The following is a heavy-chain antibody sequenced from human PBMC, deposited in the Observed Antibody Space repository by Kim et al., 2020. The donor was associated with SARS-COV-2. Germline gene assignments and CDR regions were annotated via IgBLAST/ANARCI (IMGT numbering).Heavy chain of an antibody. V-gene: IGHV1-69*13. D-gene: IGHD2-15*01. CDR1: GGTFSSYA. J-gene: IGHJ6*02. CDR2: IIPIFGTA. CDR3: ARAVVPSYCSGGSCYRDYYYYYGMDV. Sequence: SVKVSCKASGGTFSSYAISWVRQAPGQGLEWMGGIIPIFGTANYAQKFQGRVTITADESTSTAYMELSSLRSEDTAVYYCARAVVPSYCSGGSCYRDYYYYYGMDVWGQGTTVTVSS.